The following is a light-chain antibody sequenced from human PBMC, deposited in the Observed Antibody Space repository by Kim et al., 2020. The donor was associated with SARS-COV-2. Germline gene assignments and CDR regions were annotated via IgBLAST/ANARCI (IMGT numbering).Light chain of an antibody. CDR2: GAS. V-gene: IGKV1-6*01. CDR1: QDIGSE. CDR3: LQDYNYPLT. J-gene: IGKJ5*01. Sequence: AIQVTQSPSSLSASVGDTVTITCRASQDIGSELGWYLQKPGKAPELLIRGASTVQSGVPSRFSGSGFGTDFTLTIISLQPEDFATYFCLQDYNYPLTFGHGTRLEIK.